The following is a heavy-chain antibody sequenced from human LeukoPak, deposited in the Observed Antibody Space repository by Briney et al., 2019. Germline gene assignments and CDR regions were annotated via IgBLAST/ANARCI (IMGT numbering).Heavy chain of an antibody. V-gene: IGHV3-23*01. CDR1: GFTFSSYA. CDR3: AKDLSYDILTGEFDY. J-gene: IGHJ4*02. Sequence: GGSLRLSCAASGFTFSSYAMSWVRQAPGKGLEWVSAISGSGGSTYYADSVKGRFTISRDNSKNTLYLQMNNLRAEDTAVYYCAKDLSYDILTGEFDYWGQGTLVTVSS. D-gene: IGHD3-9*01. CDR2: ISGSGGST.